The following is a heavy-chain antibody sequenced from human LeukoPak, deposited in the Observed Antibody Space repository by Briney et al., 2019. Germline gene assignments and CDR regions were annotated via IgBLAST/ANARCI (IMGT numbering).Heavy chain of an antibody. V-gene: IGHV4-4*07. Sequence: SETLSLTCTVSGASISAFHWTWFRQPAGKGREWIGLIYSSGSTLFNPSLKSRVAMPVDLTKNQLSLKLMSVTAADTAMYYCVRKDGDYWGRGTLVTVSS. J-gene: IGHJ4*02. CDR2: IYSSGST. CDR1: GASISAFH. CDR3: VRKDGDY.